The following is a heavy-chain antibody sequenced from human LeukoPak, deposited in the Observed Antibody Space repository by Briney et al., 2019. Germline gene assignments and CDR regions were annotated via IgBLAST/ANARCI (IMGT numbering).Heavy chain of an antibody. CDR2: MYYSGST. D-gene: IGHD6-19*01. J-gene: IGHJ4*02. CDR3: AKQSRTIAVPGTFDY. V-gene: IGHV4-39*07. Sequence: PSETLSLTCIVSGGSISSGLYYWGWIRQPPGKGLEWIGSMYYSGSTYYNPSLKSRVTISVDTSKNQFSLKLSSVTAADTAVYYCAKQSRTIAVPGTFDYWGQGTLVTVSS. CDR1: GGSISSGLYY.